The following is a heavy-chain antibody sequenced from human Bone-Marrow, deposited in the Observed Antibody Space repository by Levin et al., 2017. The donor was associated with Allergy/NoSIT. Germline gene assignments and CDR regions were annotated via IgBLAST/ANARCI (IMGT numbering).Heavy chain of an antibody. CDR3: ASPYYYDSSRDAFDI. D-gene: IGHD3-22*01. J-gene: IGHJ3*02. CDR2: ISYDGSNK. V-gene: IGHV3-30*04. CDR1: GFTFSSYA. Sequence: GESLKISCAASGFTFSSYAMHWVRQAPGKGLEWVAVISYDGSNKYYADSVKGRFTISRDNSKNTLYLQMNSLRAEDTAVYYCASPYYYDSSRDAFDIWGQGTMVTVSS.